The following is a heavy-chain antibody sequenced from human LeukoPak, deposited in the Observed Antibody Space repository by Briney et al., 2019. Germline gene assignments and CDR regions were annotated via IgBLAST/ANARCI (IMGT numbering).Heavy chain of an antibody. D-gene: IGHD3-22*01. CDR3: ARDRYYYDSSGLSKYNWFDP. CDR1: GYTFTSYA. V-gene: IGHV1-3*01. J-gene: IGHJ5*02. Sequence: ASVKVSCKASGYTFTSYAMYWVRQAPGQRLEWMGWINAGNGNTKYSQKFQGRVTITRDTSASTAYMELSSLRSEDTAVYYCARDRYYYDSSGLSKYNWFDPWGQGTLVTVSS. CDR2: INAGNGNT.